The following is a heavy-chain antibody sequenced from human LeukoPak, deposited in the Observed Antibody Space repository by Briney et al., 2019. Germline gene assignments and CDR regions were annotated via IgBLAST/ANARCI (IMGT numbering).Heavy chain of an antibody. CDR2: IIHSGST. Sequence: SETLSLTCAVYGGSFTGYYWTWIRQPPGRGLEWIGEIIHSGSTLYNPSLKNRVTISVDTSKNQFSLKLTSVTAADTAIYYCASTQMRTMTTLFPSSGAPIDSWGQGSLVTVSS. V-gene: IGHV4-34*12. J-gene: IGHJ5*01. CDR1: GGSFTGYY. CDR3: ASTQMRTMTTLFPSSGAPIDS. D-gene: IGHD3-10*02.